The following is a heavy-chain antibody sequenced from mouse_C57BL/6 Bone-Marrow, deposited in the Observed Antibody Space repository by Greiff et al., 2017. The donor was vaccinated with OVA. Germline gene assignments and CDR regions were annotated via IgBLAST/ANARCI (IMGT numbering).Heavy chain of an antibody. J-gene: IGHJ1*03. V-gene: IGHV7-1*01. Sequence: EVQLVESGGGLVQSGRSLRLSCATSGFTFSDFYMEWVRQAPGKGLEWIAASRNKANDYTTEYSASVKGRFIVSRDTSKSILYLQMNALRAEDSAIYYCARDDYYWYFDVWGTGTTVTVSS. CDR3: ARDDYYWYFDV. CDR1: GFTFSDFY. CDR2: SRNKANDYTT.